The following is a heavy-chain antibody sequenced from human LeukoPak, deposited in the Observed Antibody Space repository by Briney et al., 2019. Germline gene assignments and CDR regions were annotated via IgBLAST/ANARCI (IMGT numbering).Heavy chain of an antibody. CDR3: ARGLLSSSDNGMDV. CDR2: INPNSGDT. J-gene: IGHJ6*02. V-gene: IGHV1-2*02. D-gene: IGHD6-25*01. CDR1: GYTFTGYY. Sequence: ASVKVSCKASGYTFTGYYMHWVRQAPGQGLEWMGWINPNSGDTHYAQKFQGRVTMTRDTSINTAYMELSRLRSDDTAVYYCARGLLSSSDNGMDVWGQGTTVTVSS.